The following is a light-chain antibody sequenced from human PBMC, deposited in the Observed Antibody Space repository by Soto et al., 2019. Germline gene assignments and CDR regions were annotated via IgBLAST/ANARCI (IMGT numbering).Light chain of an antibody. CDR3: QQYGRSLT. J-gene: IGKJ4*01. CDR1: QSVSSNY. Sequence: EIVFTQSPGSLSLSPGERATLSCRASQSVSSNYLAWYQQKPGQAPRLLMYGASSSATGIPDRFSGSGSGTDFTLTISRLEPEDFAVYYCQQYGRSLTFGGGTQVDIK. CDR2: GAS. V-gene: IGKV3-20*01.